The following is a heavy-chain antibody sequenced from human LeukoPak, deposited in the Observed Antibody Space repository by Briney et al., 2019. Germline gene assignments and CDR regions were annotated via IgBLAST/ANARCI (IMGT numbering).Heavy chain of an antibody. CDR2: MTSNSATI. J-gene: IGHJ4*02. Sequence: GGSLRLSCAASGFTFSVYSMNWVRQPPGMGLEWVSYMTSNSATIQYADSVKGRFTISRDNAKNSLSLQMNSLRDEDTAVYYCARSVGGHFDYWGQGMLVTVSS. D-gene: IGHD3-16*01. V-gene: IGHV3-48*02. CDR3: ARSVGGHFDY. CDR1: GFTFSVYS.